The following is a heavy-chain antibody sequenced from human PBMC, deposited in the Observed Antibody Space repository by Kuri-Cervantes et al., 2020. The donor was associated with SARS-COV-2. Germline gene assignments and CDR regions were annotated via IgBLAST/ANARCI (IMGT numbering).Heavy chain of an antibody. V-gene: IGHV3-33*01. CDR3: ARENPCCSGGSCYSGAFDI. Sequence: GESLKISSAASGFTFSSYGMHWGRQAPGKGPVWVAVIWYDGSNKYYADSVKGRFTISRDNSKNTLYLQMNSLRAEDTAVYYCARENPCCSGGSCYSGAFDIWGQGTMVTVSS. J-gene: IGHJ3*02. D-gene: IGHD2-15*01. CDR2: IWYDGSNK. CDR1: GFTFSSYG.